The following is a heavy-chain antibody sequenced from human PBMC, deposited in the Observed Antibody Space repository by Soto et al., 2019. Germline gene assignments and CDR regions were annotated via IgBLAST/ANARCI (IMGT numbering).Heavy chain of an antibody. CDR1: GSSIITSYY. Sequence: KTXGTLSLTCSVSGSSIITSYYWCCIRQSPGKGLEWIGSAYYSGSTYYNPSLKSRVTIFVDTSKSQFSLMLDSVTAADTAVYYCARHDWARFYGMDVWGQGTTVTVSS. CDR3: ARHDWARFYGMDV. CDR2: AYYSGST. V-gene: IGHV4-39*01. J-gene: IGHJ6*02. D-gene: IGHD2-21*01.